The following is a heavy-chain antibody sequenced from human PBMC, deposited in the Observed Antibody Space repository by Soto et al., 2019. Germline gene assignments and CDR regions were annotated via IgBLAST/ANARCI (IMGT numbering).Heavy chain of an antibody. J-gene: IGHJ4*02. CDR2: IIPIFGTA. D-gene: IGHD2-8*01. V-gene: IGHV1-69*01. CDR3: ASGYCTNGVCMRFMVRGGYDY. CDR1: GGTFSSYA. Sequence: QVQLVQSGAEVKKPGSSVKVSCKASGGTFSSYAISWVRQAPGQGLEWMGGIIPIFGTANYAQKFQGRVTITADASPSTAYMELSSLRSEDRAVYSCASGYCTNGVCMRFMVRGGYDYWGQGSFVTASS.